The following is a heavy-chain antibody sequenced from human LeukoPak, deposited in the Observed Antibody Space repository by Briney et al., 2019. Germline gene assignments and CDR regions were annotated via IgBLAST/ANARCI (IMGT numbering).Heavy chain of an antibody. CDR3: AKDGAGSYY. CDR2: IKQDGSEK. CDR1: GFTFSSYW. J-gene: IGHJ4*02. D-gene: IGHD3-10*01. V-gene: IGHV3-7*03. Sequence: PGGSLRLSCAASGFTFSSYWMSRVRQAPGKGLEWVANIKQDGSEKYYVDSVKGRFTISRDNSKNSLYLQMNSLRTEDTALYYCAKDGAGSYYWGQGTLVTVSS.